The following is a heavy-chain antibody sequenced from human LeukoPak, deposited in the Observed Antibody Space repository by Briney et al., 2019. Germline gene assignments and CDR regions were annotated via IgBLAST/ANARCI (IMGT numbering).Heavy chain of an antibody. CDR2: IYYSGGT. V-gene: IGHV4-59*08. CDR3: ARAVSGRFDY. Sequence: SETLSLTCTDSGGSMSPYHWGWIRQPPGKGLEWTGYIYYSGGTNYNPSLKSRVTISADTSKNQFSLKLSSVTAADTAIYYCARAVSGRFDYWGQGTLVTVSS. J-gene: IGHJ4*02. D-gene: IGHD6-19*01. CDR1: GGSMSPYH.